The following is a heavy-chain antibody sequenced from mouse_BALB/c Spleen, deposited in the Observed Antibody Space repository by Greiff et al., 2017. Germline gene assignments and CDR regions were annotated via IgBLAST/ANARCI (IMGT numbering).Heavy chain of an antibody. Sequence: EVMLVESGGGLVQPGGSLKLSCAASGFTFSSYTMSWVRQTPEKRLEWVAYISNGGGSTYYPDTVKGRFTISRDNAKNTLYLQMSSLKSEDTAMYYCARHDNYRYDGYFDYWGQGTTLTVSS. CDR3: ARHDNYRYDGYFDY. CDR1: GFTFSSYT. V-gene: IGHV5-12-2*01. D-gene: IGHD2-14*01. CDR2: ISNGGGST. J-gene: IGHJ2*01.